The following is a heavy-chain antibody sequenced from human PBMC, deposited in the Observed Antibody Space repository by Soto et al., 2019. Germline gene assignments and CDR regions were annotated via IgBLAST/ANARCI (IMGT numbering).Heavy chain of an antibody. D-gene: IGHD3-10*01. CDR3: ARSPENYYGSGSYFFDY. V-gene: IGHV4-31*03. J-gene: IGHJ4*02. CDR2: LYYSGNT. Sequence: ASETLSLTCTISGGSISSRDYYWSLIRQHPGKGLEWIGYLYYSGNTNYNPSLESRVTISVDTSKNQFSLKLSSVTAADTAVYYCARSPENYYGSGSYFFDYWGQGTLVTVSS. CDR1: GGSISSRDYY.